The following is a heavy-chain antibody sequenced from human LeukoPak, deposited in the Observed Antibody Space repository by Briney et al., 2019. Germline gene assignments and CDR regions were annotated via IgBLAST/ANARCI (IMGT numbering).Heavy chain of an antibody. J-gene: IGHJ4*02. D-gene: IGHD3-16*02. CDR2: IYYSGST. V-gene: IGHV4-39*07. CDR3: ARDPSGGELSTTWDY. Sequence: PSETLSLTCTVSGGSISSSSYYWGWIRQPPGKGLEWIGSIYYSGSTYYNPSLKSRVTISVDTAKNQFSLKLSSVTAADTAVYYCARDPSGGELSTTWDYWGQGTLVTVSS. CDR1: GGSISSSSYY.